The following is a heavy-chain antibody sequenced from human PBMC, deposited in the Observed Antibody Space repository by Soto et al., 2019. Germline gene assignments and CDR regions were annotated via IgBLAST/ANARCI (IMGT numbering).Heavy chain of an antibody. CDR2: FDPEDGET. CDR3: ARGPYCSSTSCYADFDY. Sequence: ASVKVSCKVSGYTLTELSMHWVRQAPGKGLEWMGGFDPEDGETIYAQKFQGRVTMTEDTSTDTAYMELRSLRSDDTAVYYCARGPYCSSTSCYADFDYWGQGTLVTVSS. CDR1: GYTLTELS. D-gene: IGHD2-2*01. J-gene: IGHJ4*02. V-gene: IGHV1-24*01.